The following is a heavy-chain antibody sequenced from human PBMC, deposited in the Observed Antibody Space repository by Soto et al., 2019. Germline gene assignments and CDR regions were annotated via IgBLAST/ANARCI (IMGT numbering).Heavy chain of an antibody. V-gene: IGHV3-73*02. J-gene: IGHJ2*01. Sequence: EVQLVESGGGLVQPGGSLKLSCEASGFTFSDSAMHWVRHASGKGLEWVGRIRSKGNNYATTYAASVKGRFTISRDDSKKTAYLQMNSLKTEDTAVYYCIRFSRSLSWYFDLWGCGTLVTVSS. CDR3: IRFSRSLSWYFDL. D-gene: IGHD3-16*02. CDR1: GFTFSDSA. CDR2: IRSKGNNYAT.